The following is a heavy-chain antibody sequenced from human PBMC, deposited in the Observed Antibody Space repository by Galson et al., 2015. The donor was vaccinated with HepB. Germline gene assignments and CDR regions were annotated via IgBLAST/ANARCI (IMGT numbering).Heavy chain of an antibody. D-gene: IGHD3-10*01. V-gene: IGHV1-2*04. J-gene: IGHJ5*02. CDR3: ARVWFYYGYGFDP. CDR1: GYTFTGYY. CDR2: INPNSGGT. Sequence: SVKVSCKASGYTFTGYYMHWVRQAPGQGLEWMGWINPNSGGTNYAQKFQGWVTMTRDTSISTAYMELSRLRSDDTAVYYCARVWFYYGYGFDPWGQGTLVTVSS.